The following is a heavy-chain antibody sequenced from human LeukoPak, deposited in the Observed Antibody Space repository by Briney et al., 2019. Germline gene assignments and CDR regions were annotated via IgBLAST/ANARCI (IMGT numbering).Heavy chain of an antibody. Sequence: GGSLRLSCAASGFTFSTYWMTWVRQAPGKGLEWVAHINQDGSEKYYVDSVKGRFTISRDNAKNSLYLQMNSLRVEDTAVYYCARDRAVAGLCDYWGQGTLVTVSS. V-gene: IGHV3-7*01. CDR1: GFTFSTYW. J-gene: IGHJ4*02. CDR2: INQDGSEK. CDR3: ARDRAVAGLCDY. D-gene: IGHD6-19*01.